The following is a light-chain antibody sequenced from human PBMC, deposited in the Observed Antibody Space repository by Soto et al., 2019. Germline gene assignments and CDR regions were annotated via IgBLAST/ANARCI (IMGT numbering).Light chain of an antibody. CDR1: QSVGSGY. Sequence: VVFTQSTGTPSLSPGERSTLSVSSSQSVGSGYLVWYQQIPGQAPRILIFGASGRATGIPDRLSGSGSGTDFTLTISSLEPEDFAVYYCQQYNNWPITFGQGTLVEI. CDR2: GAS. CDR3: QQYNNWPIT. V-gene: IGKV3-20*01. J-gene: IGKJ5*01.